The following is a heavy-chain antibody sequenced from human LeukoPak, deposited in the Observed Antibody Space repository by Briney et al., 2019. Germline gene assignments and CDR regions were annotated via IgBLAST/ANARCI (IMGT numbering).Heavy chain of an antibody. D-gene: IGHD3-9*01. Sequence: GGSLRLSCAASGFTFSNAWMSWVRQAPGKGLEWVANINHDGSEKFYVDSVRGRFTFSRDNADNSLYLQMDSLRVEDTAVYYCARENWFQDYWGQGTLVTVSS. V-gene: IGHV3-7*01. CDR2: INHDGSEK. CDR3: ARENWFQDY. CDR1: GFTFSNAW. J-gene: IGHJ4*02.